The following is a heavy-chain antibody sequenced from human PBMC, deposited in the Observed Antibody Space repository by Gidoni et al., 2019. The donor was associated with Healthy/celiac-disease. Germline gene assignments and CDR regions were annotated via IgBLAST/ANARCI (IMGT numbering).Heavy chain of an antibody. CDR3: AREGGSNSHDP. CDR2: IIPIFGTA. Sequence: QVQLVQSGAEVKKPGSSVKVSCKASGGTFSSYAISWVRQAPGQWLEWMGGIIPIFGTANYAKKFQGRVTITADESTRTAYMELSSLRSEDTAVYYCAREGGSNSHDPWGQGTLVTVSS. CDR1: GGTFSSYA. J-gene: IGHJ5*02. V-gene: IGHV1-69*01. D-gene: IGHD3-16*01.